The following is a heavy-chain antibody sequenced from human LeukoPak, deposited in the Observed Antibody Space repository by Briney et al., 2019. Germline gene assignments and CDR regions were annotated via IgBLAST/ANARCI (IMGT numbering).Heavy chain of an antibody. CDR3: ARDLKGWAAVAGHYFDY. CDR2: VSAYNGNT. Sequence: GASVKVSCKASGYTFTSYAISWVRHPPGQGREWMVWVSAYNGNTNYAQKLQGRVTMTTDTSTSTAYMELRSLRSDDTAVYYCARDLKGWAAVAGHYFDYWGQGTLVTVSS. CDR1: GYTFTSYA. V-gene: IGHV1-18*01. D-gene: IGHD6-19*01. J-gene: IGHJ4*02.